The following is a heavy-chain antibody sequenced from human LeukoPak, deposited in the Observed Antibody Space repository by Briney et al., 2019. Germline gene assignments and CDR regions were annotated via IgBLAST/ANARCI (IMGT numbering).Heavy chain of an antibody. J-gene: IGHJ4*02. D-gene: IGHD2-2*01. CDR1: GFTFDDYG. CDR3: ARDPLGYCSSTSCFDYFDY. Sequence: GGSLRLSCAASGFTFDDYGMSWVRQAPGKGLERVSGINWNGGSTGYADSVKGRFTISRDNAKNSLYLQMNSLRAEDTALYYCARDPLGYCSSTSCFDYFDYWGQGTLVTVSS. V-gene: IGHV3-20*04. CDR2: INWNGGST.